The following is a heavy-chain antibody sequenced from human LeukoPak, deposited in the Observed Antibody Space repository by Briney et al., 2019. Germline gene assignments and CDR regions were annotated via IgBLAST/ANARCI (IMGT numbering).Heavy chain of an antibody. J-gene: IGHJ4*02. CDR3: AREGERRDYFDF. Sequence: GGSLRLSCAASGFTFRNYAMHWVRQAPGKGLEWVAFLSDDGSNKNYADSMRGRFTISRDNSKNTMYLQMNSLRPEETAVYYCAREGERRDYFDFWGQGTLVTVSS. V-gene: IGHV3-30*04. D-gene: IGHD2-21*01. CDR1: GFTFRNYA. CDR2: LSDDGSNK.